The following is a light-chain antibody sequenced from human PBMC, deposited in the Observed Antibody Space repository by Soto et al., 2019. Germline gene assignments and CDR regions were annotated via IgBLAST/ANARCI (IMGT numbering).Light chain of an antibody. V-gene: IGKV1-5*01. J-gene: IGKJ1*01. CDR3: QQYNIYPWT. CDR2: DAS. CDR1: QTPRTF. Sequence: DIQMTQSPSSLSASVGDRVTITFRASQTPRTFLNWYQQKTGKAPKLLIYDASSLESGVPSRFRGRGSGTEFTLSISSLQTDDFSTYYYQQYNIYPWTFGQGTKVDI.